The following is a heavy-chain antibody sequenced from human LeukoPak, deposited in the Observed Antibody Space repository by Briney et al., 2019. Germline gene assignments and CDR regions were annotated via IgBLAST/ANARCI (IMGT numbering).Heavy chain of an antibody. CDR1: GFTFSSYS. J-gene: IGHJ3*02. CDR3: ARDPTVTNFHDAFDI. V-gene: IGHV3-21*04. Sequence: PGGSLRLSCAASGFTFSSYSTNWVRQAPGKGLEWVSSISSSSSYIYYADSVKGRFTISRDNAKNSLYLQMNSLRAEDTAMYYCARDPTVTNFHDAFDIWGQGTMVTVSS. CDR2: ISSSSSYI. D-gene: IGHD4-17*01.